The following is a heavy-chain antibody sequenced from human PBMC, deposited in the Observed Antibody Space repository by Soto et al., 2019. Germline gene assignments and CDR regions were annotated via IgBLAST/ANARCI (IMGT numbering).Heavy chain of an antibody. J-gene: IGHJ4*02. CDR3: ARDRGDGGNSY. D-gene: IGHD2-21*02. V-gene: IGHV1-69*08. CDR2: IIPILGIA. CDR1: GGTFSSYT. Sequence: QVQLVQSGAEVKKPGSSVMVSCKASGGTFSSYTISWVRQAPGQGLEWMGRIIPILGIANYAQKFQGRVTITADKSTSTAYMELSSLRSEDTAVYYCARDRGDGGNSYWGQGTLVTVSS.